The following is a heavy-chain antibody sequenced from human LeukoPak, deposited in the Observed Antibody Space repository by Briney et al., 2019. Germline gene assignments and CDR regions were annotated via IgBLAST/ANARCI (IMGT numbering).Heavy chain of an antibody. CDR3: AKSSWGVVAPFDP. CDR1: GFTFSSYA. CDR2: ISGGGGST. D-gene: IGHD3-22*01. Sequence: GGSLRLSCAASGFTFSSYAMGWVRQAPGKGLEWVSAISGGGGSTYYADSVKGRFTISRDNSKNTLYLQMNSLRAEDTAVYYCAKSSWGVVAPFDPWGQGTLVTVSS. J-gene: IGHJ5*02. V-gene: IGHV3-23*01.